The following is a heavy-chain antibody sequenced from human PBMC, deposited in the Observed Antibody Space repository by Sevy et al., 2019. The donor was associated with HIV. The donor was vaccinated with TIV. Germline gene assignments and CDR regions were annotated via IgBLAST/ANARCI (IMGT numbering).Heavy chain of an antibody. CDR3: ASDGLEQNGYNWFDP. Sequence: ASVKVSCKASGYTFTSYAVHWVRQAPGQRLEWMGWINAGNGNTKYSQNFHARVTITRDTSASTAYMEMSSLRSEDTAVYYGASDGLEQNGYNWFDPWGQGTLVTVSS. J-gene: IGHJ5*02. V-gene: IGHV1-3*01. CDR2: INAGNGNT. D-gene: IGHD1-1*01. CDR1: GYTFTSYA.